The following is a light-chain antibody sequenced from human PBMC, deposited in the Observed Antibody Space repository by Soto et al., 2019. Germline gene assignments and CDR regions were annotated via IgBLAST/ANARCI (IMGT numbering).Light chain of an antibody. CDR3: QKYNSAPLT. CDR2: SAS. J-gene: IGKJ4*01. CDR1: QSVSTY. Sequence: IQLPQSPSSLSASLGDRVTITFLASQSVSTYLNWYQQKPGKAPKLLIYSASSLQSGVPSRFSGSGSGTDFTLTISSLQPEDVAAYYCQKYNSAPLTFGGGTKVDI. V-gene: IGKV1-39*01.